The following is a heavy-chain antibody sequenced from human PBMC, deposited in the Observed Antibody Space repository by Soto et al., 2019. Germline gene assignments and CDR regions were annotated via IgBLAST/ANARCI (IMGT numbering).Heavy chain of an antibody. Sequence: PSETLSLTCTVSGGSISYYYWNWIRQSPGKGLEWIGYIFYSGSTHYSPSLKSRVTISIDTSKNQFSLRLTSVTAADTAVYFCARGSPPSKYGLDVWGQGTTVTVSS. CDR1: GGSISYYY. V-gene: IGHV4-59*01. D-gene: IGHD6-13*01. CDR2: IFYSGST. CDR3: ARGSPPSKYGLDV. J-gene: IGHJ6*02.